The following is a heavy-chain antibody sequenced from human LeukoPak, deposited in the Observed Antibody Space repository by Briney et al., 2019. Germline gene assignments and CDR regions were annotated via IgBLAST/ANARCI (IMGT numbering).Heavy chain of an antibody. V-gene: IGHV3-21*01. J-gene: IGHJ4*02. CDR1: GFTFSTYT. CDR2: ISSSSSYI. D-gene: IGHD2-2*01. Sequence: KPGGSLRLSCAASGFTFSTYTMNWVRQAPGKGLEWVSSISSSSSYIYYADSVKGRFTISRDNAKNSLYLQMNSLRAEDTAVYYCARDALAAGYRLEWYYFDYWGQGTLVTVSS. CDR3: ARDALAAGYRLEWYYFDY.